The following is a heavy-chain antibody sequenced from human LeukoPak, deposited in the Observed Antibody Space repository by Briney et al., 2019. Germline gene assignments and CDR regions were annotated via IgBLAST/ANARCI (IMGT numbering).Heavy chain of an antibody. J-gene: IGHJ4*02. CDR3: AKDTKRYYGSGSYSDY. Sequence: GRSVRLSCAASGFTFDDYAMHWVRQAPGKGLEWVSGISWNSGSIGYADSVKGRFTISRDNAKNSLYLQMNSLRAEDTALYYCAKDTKRYYGSGSYSDYWGQGTLVTVSS. CDR1: GFTFDDYA. D-gene: IGHD3-10*01. CDR2: ISWNSGSI. V-gene: IGHV3-9*01.